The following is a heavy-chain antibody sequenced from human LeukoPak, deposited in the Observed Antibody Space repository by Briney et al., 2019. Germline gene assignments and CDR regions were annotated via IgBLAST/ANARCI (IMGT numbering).Heavy chain of an antibody. CDR2: IYTSGST. Sequence: PSETLSLTCAVSGGSISSYYWSWIRQPAGKGLEWIGRIYTSGSTNYNPSLKSRVTMSVDTSKNQFSLKLSSVTAADTAVYYCARDPYSSSWLPRGRNAFDIWGQGTMVTVSS. CDR1: GGSISSYY. V-gene: IGHV4-4*07. CDR3: ARDPYSSSWLPRGRNAFDI. D-gene: IGHD6-13*01. J-gene: IGHJ3*02.